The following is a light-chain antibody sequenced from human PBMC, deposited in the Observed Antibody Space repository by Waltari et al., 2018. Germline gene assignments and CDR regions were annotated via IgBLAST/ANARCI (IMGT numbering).Light chain of an antibody. CDR3: QQYRNLWT. Sequence: DIQMTQSPSTLSASVGDRVTITCRASQSLSNWLAWYQQKPGKAPKVLIYKASTLESGVPSRFSGSGSETEFTLTISSLQPDDFATYYCQQYRNLWTFGQGTKVEIK. V-gene: IGKV1-5*03. CDR1: QSLSNW. J-gene: IGKJ1*01. CDR2: KAS.